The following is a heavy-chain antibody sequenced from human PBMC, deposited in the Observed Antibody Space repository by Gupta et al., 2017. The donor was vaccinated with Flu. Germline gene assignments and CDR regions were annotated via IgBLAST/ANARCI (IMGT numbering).Heavy chain of an antibody. CDR1: GGFFSGYY. V-gene: IGHV4-34*01. CDR2: INHSGST. D-gene: IGHD5-18*01. CDR3: ARGPGYSYGYLSY. J-gene: IGHJ4*02. Sequence: QVQLQQWGAGLLKPSETMSLTRAVYGGFFSGYYWSWIRQPPGKGLEWIGEINHSGSTNYNPSLKSRVTISVDTSKNQFSLKLSSVTAADTAVYYCARGPGYSYGYLSYWGQGTLVTVSS.